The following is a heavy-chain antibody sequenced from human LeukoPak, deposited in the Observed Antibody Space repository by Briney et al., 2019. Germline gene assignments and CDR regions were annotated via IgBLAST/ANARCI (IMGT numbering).Heavy chain of an antibody. CDR3: VRDGRWPLVGDY. J-gene: IGHJ4*02. D-gene: IGHD4-23*01. Sequence: GGSLRLSCEVSGLILSTYWMSWVRQAPGKGLEWVACIKEDGSEKYHVNSVKGRFTISRDNVKNSIYLQMNSLRGEDTAVYYCVRDGRWPLVGDYWGQGTLVAVSS. CDR2: IKEDGSEK. V-gene: IGHV3-7*01. CDR1: GLILSTYW.